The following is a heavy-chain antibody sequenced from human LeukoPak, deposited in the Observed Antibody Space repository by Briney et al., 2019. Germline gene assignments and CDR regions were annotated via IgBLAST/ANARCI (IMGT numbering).Heavy chain of an antibody. CDR2: VDPEDDET. CDR1: GYTFTDYY. V-gene: IGHV1-69-2*01. D-gene: IGHD2-15*01. Sequence: ASVKVSCKGSGYTFTDYYIHWVQQAPGKGLEWMGLVDPEDDETIYAEKFQGRVTITADTSTDTAYMELSSLRSEDTAVYYCATDLECSGGSCYSYWFDPWGQGTLVTVSS. CDR3: ATDLECSGGSCYSYWFDP. J-gene: IGHJ5*02.